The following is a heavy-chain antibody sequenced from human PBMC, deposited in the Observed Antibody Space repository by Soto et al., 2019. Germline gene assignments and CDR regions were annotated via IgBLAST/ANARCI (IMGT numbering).Heavy chain of an antibody. CDR1: GGTFSSYA. CDR3: ARILGHSTTWYLNALDV. Sequence: QVLLVQSGAEVKKPGSSVKVSFKASGGTFSSYAIVWVRHPPGPGLEWMGGIIPIFGAANYAQKFQGRGTVTADESTSTAYMDLSSLRSEDTAVYYCARILGHSTTWYLNALDVWGQGTTFTVSS. D-gene: IGHD6-13*01. CDR2: IIPIFGAA. V-gene: IGHV1-69*01. J-gene: IGHJ6*02.